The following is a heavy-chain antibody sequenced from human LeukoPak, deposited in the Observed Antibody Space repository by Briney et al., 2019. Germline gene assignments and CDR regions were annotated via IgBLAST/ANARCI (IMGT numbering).Heavy chain of an antibody. CDR1: GFTFSSYV. CDR2: ISGSGGTT. J-gene: IGHJ4*02. D-gene: IGHD4-17*01. Sequence: GGSLRLSCAASGFTFSSYVMSWVRQAPGKGLEWVSTISGSGGTTYYADSVKGRFTISRDNSKNTLYLQMNSLRAEDTAVYYCAKGGTVTRRQFDYWGQGTLVTVSS. CDR3: AKGGTVTRRQFDY. V-gene: IGHV3-23*01.